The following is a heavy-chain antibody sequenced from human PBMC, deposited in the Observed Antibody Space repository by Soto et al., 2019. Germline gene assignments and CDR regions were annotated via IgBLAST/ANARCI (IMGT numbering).Heavy chain of an antibody. V-gene: IGHV3-23*01. J-gene: IGHJ3*02. CDR1: GLTFNNYA. CDR2: IIGSGGST. D-gene: IGHD5-12*01. CDR3: ATWHLREHAYDI. Sequence: GGSLSLSCAASGLTFNNYAMSWVRQAPGKGLEWVSAIIGSGGSTYYADSVKGRFTISRDSSRTTVYLQMRDLRPEDTALYFCATWHLREHAYDIWGQGKMVTVSS.